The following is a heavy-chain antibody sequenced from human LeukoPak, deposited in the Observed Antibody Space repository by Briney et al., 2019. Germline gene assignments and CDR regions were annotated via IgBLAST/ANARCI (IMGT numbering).Heavy chain of an antibody. CDR1: GGSFSGYY. V-gene: IGHV4-34*01. Sequence: SETLSLTCAVYGGSFSGYYWSWIRQPPGKGLEWIGEINHSGSTNYNPSLKSRVTISVDTSKNQFSLKLSSVTAADTAVYYCARQARGYYRYFDYWGQGTLVTVSS. CDR3: ARQARGYYRYFDY. CDR2: INHSGST. J-gene: IGHJ4*02. D-gene: IGHD3-22*01.